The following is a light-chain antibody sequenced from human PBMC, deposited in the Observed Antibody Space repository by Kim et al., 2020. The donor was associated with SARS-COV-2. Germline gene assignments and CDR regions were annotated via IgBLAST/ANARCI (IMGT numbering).Light chain of an antibody. CDR1: ELGDKY. CDR2: QDS. J-gene: IGLJ2*01. V-gene: IGLV3-1*01. CDR3: QAWDSSTVV. Sequence: VSPGQTASITCSGDELGDKYACWYQQKPGQSTVLVIYQDSKRPSGIPERFSGSNSGNTATLTISGTQAMDEADYYCQAWDSSTVVFGGGTQLTVL.